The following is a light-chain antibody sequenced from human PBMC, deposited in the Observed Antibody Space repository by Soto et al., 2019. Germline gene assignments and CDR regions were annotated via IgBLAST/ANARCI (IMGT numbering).Light chain of an antibody. CDR1: SSDLAIYNY. CDR3: SSYTESSNYV. CDR2: QVT. V-gene: IGLV2-14*01. Sequence: QSALTQPASVSGSPGQSITISCTGTSSDLAIYNYVSWYQQQPGKAPKLMIYQVTNRPSGVSNRFSGSRSGNTASLTISGLQAEDEADYYCSSYTESSNYVFGIGTKVTV. J-gene: IGLJ1*01.